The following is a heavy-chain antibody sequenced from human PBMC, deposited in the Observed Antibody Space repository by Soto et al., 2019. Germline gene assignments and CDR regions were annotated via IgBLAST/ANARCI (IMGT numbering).Heavy chain of an antibody. D-gene: IGHD2-8*01. CDR3: VRGREMALDH. CDR1: VFFFNDNL. V-gene: IGHV3-74*01. CDR2: IDGHSVTT. J-gene: IGHJ5*02. Sequence: VVSLILSCTSSVFFFNDNLIHWGRQAPGKWLVWVALIDGHSVTTNYSDSVRGRFTISRYNAKNTVYLHLNNLTDEDTAVYYCVRGREMALDHWGQGTLVTVSS.